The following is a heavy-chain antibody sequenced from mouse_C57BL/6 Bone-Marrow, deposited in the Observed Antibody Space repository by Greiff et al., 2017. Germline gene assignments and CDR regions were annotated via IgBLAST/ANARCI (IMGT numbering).Heavy chain of an antibody. D-gene: IGHD2-2*01. CDR2: ISSGGSYT. CDR3: ASPMVTPY. V-gene: IGHV5-6*02. J-gene: IGHJ3*01. Sequence: DVMLVESGGDLVKPGGSLKLSCAASGFTFSSYGMSWVRQTPDQRLEWVATISSGGSYTYYPDSVKGRFTISRDNAKNTLYLQMSSLKSEDTAMYYCASPMVTPYWGQGTLVTVSA. CDR1: GFTFSSYG.